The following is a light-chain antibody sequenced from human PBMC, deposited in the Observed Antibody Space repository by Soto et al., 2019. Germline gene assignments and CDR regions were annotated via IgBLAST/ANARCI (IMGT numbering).Light chain of an antibody. CDR3: QKYNRAPLT. Sequence: DIQMTQSPSSLSASVGDTVTITCRASQDISNYLAWYQQKPGRVPKVLIYAASTLQSGVPSRFSAIGSGTYFPLTISSLQPEDVATYYCQKYNRAPLTFGGGTKVEIK. V-gene: IGKV1-27*01. J-gene: IGKJ4*01. CDR1: QDISNY. CDR2: AAS.